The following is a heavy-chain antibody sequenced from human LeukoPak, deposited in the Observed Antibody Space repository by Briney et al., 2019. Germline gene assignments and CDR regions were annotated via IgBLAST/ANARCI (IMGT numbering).Heavy chain of an antibody. CDR3: ARASSSGYGYYYYYMDV. V-gene: IGHV4-59*01. Sequence: PSETLSLTCSVSGGSISSYYWSWIRQPPGKGLGWIGYIYYSGSTDYNPSLKSRVTMSADTSKNQFSLKLSSVTAADTAVYYCARASSSGYGYYYYYMDVWGKGTTVTVSS. D-gene: IGHD3-22*01. CDR2: IYYSGST. CDR1: GGSISSYY. J-gene: IGHJ6*03.